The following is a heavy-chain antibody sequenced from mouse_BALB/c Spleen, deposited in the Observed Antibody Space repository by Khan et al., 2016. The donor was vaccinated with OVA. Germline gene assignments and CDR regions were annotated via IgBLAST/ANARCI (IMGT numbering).Heavy chain of an antibody. CDR1: GSTFSNYG. CDR2: ISSDGTYT. V-gene: IGHV5-6*01. D-gene: IGHD4-1*01. J-gene: IGHJ3*01. Sequence: EVQLQESGGDLVKPGGSLKLSCAASGSTFSNYGMSWVRQTPDKRLEWVATISSDGTYTYYPDSVKGRFTISRNNAKNTLYLQMSSLKSEDTAMYYCTSHLTGSFAYWGQGTLVTVAA. CDR3: TSHLTGSFAY.